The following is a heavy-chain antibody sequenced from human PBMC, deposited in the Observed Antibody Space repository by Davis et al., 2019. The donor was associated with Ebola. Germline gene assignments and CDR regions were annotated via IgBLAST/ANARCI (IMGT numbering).Heavy chain of an antibody. V-gene: IGHV6-1*01. D-gene: IGHD3-22*01. J-gene: IGHJ4*02. Sequence: MPSETLSLTCAISGDSVSSNTAAWNWIRQSPSRGLEWLGRTYYRSKWFVDYAVSVKSRMTINSDTSKNQFSLQLSSVTPEDTAVYYCARDHPYDQGYDYWGQGILVTVSS. CDR3: ARDHPYDQGYDY. CDR2: TYYRSKWFV. CDR1: GDSVSSNTAA.